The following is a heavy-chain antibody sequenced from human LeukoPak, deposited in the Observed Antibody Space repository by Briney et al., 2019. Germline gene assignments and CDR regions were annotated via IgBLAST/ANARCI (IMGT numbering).Heavy chain of an antibody. D-gene: IGHD3-22*01. CDR2: IYTSGST. CDR3: ARVAYYYDSSGYYDAFDI. V-gene: IGHV4-61*02. CDR1: GGSISSGSYY. Sequence: SETLSLTCTVSGGSISSGSYYWSWIRQPAGKGLEWIGRIYTSGSTNYNPSLKSRVTISVDTSKNQFSLKLSSVTAADTAVYHCARVAYYYDSSGYYDAFDIWGQGTMVTVSS. J-gene: IGHJ3*02.